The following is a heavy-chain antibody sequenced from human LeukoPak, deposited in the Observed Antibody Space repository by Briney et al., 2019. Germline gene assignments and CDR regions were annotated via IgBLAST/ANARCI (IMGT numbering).Heavy chain of an antibody. CDR1: GGSFSGYS. CDR2: INHSGST. D-gene: IGHD3-3*01. CDR3: AYTPGDFWSGSPKYGMDV. J-gene: IGHJ6*02. V-gene: IGHV4-34*01. Sequence: PSETLSLTCAVYGGSFSGYSWSWIPQPPGKGLEWIGEINHSGSTKNNPSLKSRVTISLDTSKNQSSLKLSSVTAADTAVYYCAYTPGDFWSGSPKYGMDVWGQGTTVTVSS.